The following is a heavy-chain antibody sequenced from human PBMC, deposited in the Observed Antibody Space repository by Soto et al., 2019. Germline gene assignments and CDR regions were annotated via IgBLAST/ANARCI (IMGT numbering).Heavy chain of an antibody. CDR1: GFTFSSHG. Sequence: QVQLVESGGGVVQPGRSLRLSCAASGFTFSSHGLHWVRQAPGKGLEWVAVIWYDGTNKNYADSVKGRFTVSRDNSKNTLELPMNSLRAEDTAVYYCARDEKGGLYGPDYWGQGTLVIVSS. J-gene: IGHJ4*02. V-gene: IGHV3-33*01. D-gene: IGHD4-17*01. CDR2: IWYDGTNK. CDR3: ARDEKGGLYGPDY.